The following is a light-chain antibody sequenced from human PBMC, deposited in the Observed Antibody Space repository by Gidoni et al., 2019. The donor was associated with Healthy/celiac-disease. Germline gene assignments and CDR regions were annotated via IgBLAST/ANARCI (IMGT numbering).Light chain of an antibody. Sequence: EILLTQSPGTLSLSPVERATLSCRASQSISSRYLAWYQQKPGQAPRLLISGASSSATGIPDRFSGSGSGTEFTIAISRLKREDFAVYYCLQYGSSLYTFXXXTKLEIK. CDR3: LQYGSSLYT. V-gene: IGKV3-20*01. CDR2: GAS. CDR1: QSISSRY. J-gene: IGKJ2*01.